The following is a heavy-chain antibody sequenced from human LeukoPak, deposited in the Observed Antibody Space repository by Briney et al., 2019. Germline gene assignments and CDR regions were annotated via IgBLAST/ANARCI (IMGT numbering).Heavy chain of an antibody. J-gene: IGHJ4*02. CDR1: SGSNSSSSYY. V-gene: IGHV4-39*01. CDR2: IYYTGST. CDR3: ASLAGYSAYDPGVDY. D-gene: IGHD5-12*01. Sequence: SETLSLTCTVSSGSNSSSSYYWGWLRQPPGKGREWIGRIYYTGSTYYNPALKSRLTISVDTSKNQFSRKLSSVTAADTAVYYCASLAGYSAYDPGVDYGGQGTLVSVSS.